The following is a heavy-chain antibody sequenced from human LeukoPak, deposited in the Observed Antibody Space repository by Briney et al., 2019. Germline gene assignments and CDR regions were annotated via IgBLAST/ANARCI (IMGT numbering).Heavy chain of an antibody. D-gene: IGHD2-2*01. V-gene: IGHV4-39*01. Sequence: SETLSLTCTVSGGSISSSSYYRGWLRQPPGKGLEWIGSIYYSGSTYYNPSLKSRVTISVDTSKNQFSLKLSSVTAADTAVYYCARLYCSSTSCYPGRGWWFDPWGQGTLVTVSS. CDR3: ARLYCSSTSCYPGRGWWFDP. CDR1: GGSISSSSYY. CDR2: IYYSGST. J-gene: IGHJ5*02.